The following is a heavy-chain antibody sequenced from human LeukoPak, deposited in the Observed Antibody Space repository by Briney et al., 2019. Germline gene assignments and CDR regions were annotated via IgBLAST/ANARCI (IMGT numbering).Heavy chain of an antibody. D-gene: IGHD3-16*01. V-gene: IGHV3-7*03. Sequence: GGSLRLSCATSRFIFSSYWMTWVRRTPGKGLEWVASINHNGNVNYYVDSVKGRFTISRDNAKNPLYLQMSNLRAEDTAVYFCARGGGLDVWGQGATVTVSS. CDR3: ARGGGLDV. CDR1: RFIFSSYW. CDR2: INHNGNVN. J-gene: IGHJ6*02.